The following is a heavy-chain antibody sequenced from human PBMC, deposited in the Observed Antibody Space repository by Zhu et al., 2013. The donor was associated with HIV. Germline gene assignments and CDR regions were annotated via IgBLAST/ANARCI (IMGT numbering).Heavy chain of an antibody. CDR1: GGTFSSYA. CDR3: ARDNSKRGTYYYDSSGSRGAFDI. D-gene: IGHD3-22*01. J-gene: IGHJ3*02. Sequence: QVQLVQSGAEVKKPGSSVKVSCKASGGTFSSYAISWVRQAPGQGLEWMGGIIPIFGTANYAQKFQGRVTITADESTSTAYMELSSLRSEDTAVYYCARDNSKRGTYYYDSSGSRGAFDIWGQGTMVTVSS. V-gene: IGHV1-69*01. CDR2: IIPIFGTA.